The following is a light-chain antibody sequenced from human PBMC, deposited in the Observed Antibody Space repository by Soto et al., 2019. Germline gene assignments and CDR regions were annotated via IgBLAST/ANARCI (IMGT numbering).Light chain of an antibody. J-gene: IGKJ1*01. V-gene: IGKV1-39*01. CDR1: QNIKTY. CDR2: GAS. Sequence: DIQMTQSPSSLSASVGDSVTITCRASQNIKTYLNWYQQKPGKDPNLLIYGASSLHSGVPSRFSGSGSGTDFTLTISSLQPEDFAPYYCQQSFSSPPWTFGQGTKVEIK. CDR3: QQSFSSPPWT.